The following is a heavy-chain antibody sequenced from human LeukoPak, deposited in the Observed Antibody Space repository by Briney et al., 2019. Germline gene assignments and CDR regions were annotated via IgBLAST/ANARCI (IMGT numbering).Heavy chain of an antibody. V-gene: IGHV1-69*13. Sequence: ASVKVSCKASGGTFSSYAIRWVRQAPGQGLEWMGGIIPILGTADHAQKFQGRVTITADESMSTAYMELSSLRSEDTAMYYCAREPLSKVGGVIMSREYGMDVWGKGTTVTVSS. D-gene: IGHD3-10*01. CDR3: AREPLSKVGGVIMSREYGMDV. J-gene: IGHJ6*04. CDR2: IIPILGTA. CDR1: GGTFSSYA.